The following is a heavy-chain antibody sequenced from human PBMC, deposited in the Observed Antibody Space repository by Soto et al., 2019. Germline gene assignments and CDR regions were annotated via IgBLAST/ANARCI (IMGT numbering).Heavy chain of an antibody. D-gene: IGHD3-3*01. CDR2: ISGSGGST. CDR1: GFTFSSYA. V-gene: IGHV3-23*01. Sequence: GGSLRLSCAASGFTFSSYAMSWVRQAPGKGLEWVSAISGSGGSTYYADSVKGRFTISRDNSKNTLYLQMNSLRAEDTAVYDCAKDANPPKRFLEWLPFRGPFDYWGQGTLVTVSS. J-gene: IGHJ4*02. CDR3: AKDANPPKRFLEWLPFRGPFDY.